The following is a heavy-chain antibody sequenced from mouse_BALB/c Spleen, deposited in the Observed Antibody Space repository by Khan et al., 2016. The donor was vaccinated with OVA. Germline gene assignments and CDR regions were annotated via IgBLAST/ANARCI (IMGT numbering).Heavy chain of an antibody. D-gene: IGHD2-14*01. CDR2: INPRSGYT. V-gene: IGHV1-4*01. Sequence: QVQLKQSGAELARPGASVKMSCEASGYTFTSNTMHWVKQRPGQGLEWIGYINPRSGYTNYNQKFKDKATLTADKSSSTAYMQLSSLTSEDSAVDDCARRTTGYAMDYWGQGTSGIVSS. CDR3: ARRTTGYAMDY. CDR1: GYTFTSNT. J-gene: IGHJ4*01.